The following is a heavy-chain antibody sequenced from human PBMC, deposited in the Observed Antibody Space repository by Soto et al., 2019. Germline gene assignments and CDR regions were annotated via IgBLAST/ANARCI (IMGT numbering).Heavy chain of an antibody. CDR2: MSYDGSNK. V-gene: IGHV3-30*18. CDR3: AKAIAPVCSSCLPNAFDI. Sequence: QVQLVESGGGVVQPGRSLRLSCAASEFTFRSYDMHWVRQAPGKGLEWVAFMSYDGSNKYYADSVKGRFTISRDNSQNTLYLHMNSLRAEDTAVYYCAKAIAPVCSSCLPNAFDIWGQGTMVTVSS. J-gene: IGHJ3*02. CDR1: EFTFRSYD. D-gene: IGHD2-2*01.